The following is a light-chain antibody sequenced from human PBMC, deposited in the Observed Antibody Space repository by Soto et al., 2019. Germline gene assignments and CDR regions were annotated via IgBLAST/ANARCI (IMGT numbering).Light chain of an antibody. V-gene: IGKV3-11*01. Sequence: EIVLTQSPATLSLSPGERATLSCRASQSVYSYLAWYQHKPGQAPRLLIYDASNRATGIPARFSGSGSGTDFTLTISSLEPEDFAVYYCQQRGNWPLTFGGGTKLEIK. J-gene: IGKJ4*01. CDR2: DAS. CDR1: QSVYSY. CDR3: QQRGNWPLT.